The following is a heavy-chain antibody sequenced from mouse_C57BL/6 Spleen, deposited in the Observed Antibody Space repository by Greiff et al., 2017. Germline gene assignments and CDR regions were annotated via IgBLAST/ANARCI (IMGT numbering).Heavy chain of an antibody. CDR2: SYPGDGDT. D-gene: IGHD1-1*01. Sequence: QVQLQQSGPELVKPGASVKISCKASGYAFSSSWMNWVKQRPGKGLEWIGRSYPGDGDTNYNGKFKGKATLTADKSSRTAYMQLSSLTSEDSAVYFWARGGDGSGYGFAYWGQGTLVTVSA. J-gene: IGHJ3*01. CDR3: ARGGDGSGYGFAY. V-gene: IGHV1-82*01. CDR1: GYAFSSSW.